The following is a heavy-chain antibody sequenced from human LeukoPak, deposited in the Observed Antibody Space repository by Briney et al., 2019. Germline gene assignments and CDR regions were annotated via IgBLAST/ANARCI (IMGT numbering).Heavy chain of an antibody. J-gene: IGHJ4*02. CDR3: ARDAGRKDDY. V-gene: IGHV3-7*01. CDR2: IKHDGSEK. Sequence: GGSLRLSCAASGFTFGNFWMTWVRQAPGKGLEWVANIKHDGSEKYYVDSVKGRFTISRDNAKNSLYLQMNSLRAEDTAVYYCARDAGRKDDYWGQGTLVSVSS. CDR1: GFTFGNFW.